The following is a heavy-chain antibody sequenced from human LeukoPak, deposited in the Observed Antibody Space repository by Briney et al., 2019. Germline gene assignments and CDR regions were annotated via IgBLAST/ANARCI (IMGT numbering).Heavy chain of an antibody. J-gene: IGHJ4*02. Sequence: GGSLRLSCAASGFNFDDYAMPWVRQAPGKGLEWVSGISWNSGSVGYADSVKGRFTISRDNAKNSLYLQINSLRAEDTALYYCAKFSGGYYDSSGSLYYFDYWGQGTLVTVSS. D-gene: IGHD3-22*01. V-gene: IGHV3-9*01. CDR3: AKFSGGYYDSSGSLYYFDY. CDR2: ISWNSGSV. CDR1: GFNFDDYA.